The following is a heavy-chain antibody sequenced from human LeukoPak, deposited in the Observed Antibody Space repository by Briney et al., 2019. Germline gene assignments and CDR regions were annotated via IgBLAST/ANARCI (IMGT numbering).Heavy chain of an antibody. CDR1: GFTFSNYA. CDR3: VKISCSGGYYFDY. Sequence: GGSLRLSCSASGFTFSNYAMHWVRQAPGKGLEFVSSIGSNGISTYYADSVKGRFTISRDNSKNTLYLQMSSLSPEDTAMYYCVKISCSGGYYFDYWGQGTLVTVSS. J-gene: IGHJ4*02. D-gene: IGHD2-15*01. CDR2: IGSNGIST. V-gene: IGHV3-64D*06.